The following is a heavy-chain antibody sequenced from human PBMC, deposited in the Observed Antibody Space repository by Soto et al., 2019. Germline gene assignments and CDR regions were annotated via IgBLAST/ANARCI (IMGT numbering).Heavy chain of an antibody. V-gene: IGHV3-30-3*01. CDR2: ISYDASNK. Sequence: QVQLVESGGGVVQPRRSLRLSCAASGFTFRTYAIHWVRQAPGRGLQWVAVISYDASNKYYADSVKGRFTISRDNPKNTLYLQMNSLRAEDTAVYYCARGRNGMDVWGQGTTVTVSS. J-gene: IGHJ6*02. CDR1: GFTFRTYA. CDR3: ARGRNGMDV.